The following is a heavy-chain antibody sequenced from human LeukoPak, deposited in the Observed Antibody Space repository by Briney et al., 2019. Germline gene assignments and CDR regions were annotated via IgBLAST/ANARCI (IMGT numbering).Heavy chain of an antibody. CDR1: GGSVSSGSYY. Sequence: SETLSLTCTVSGGSVSSGSYYRSWIRQPPGKGLEWIGYIYYSGSTNYNPSLKSRVTISVDTSKNQFSLKLSSVTAADTAVYYCARGGGYSGYGTFDYWGQGTLVTVSS. CDR2: IYYSGST. D-gene: IGHD5-12*01. V-gene: IGHV4-61*01. J-gene: IGHJ4*02. CDR3: ARGGGYSGYGTFDY.